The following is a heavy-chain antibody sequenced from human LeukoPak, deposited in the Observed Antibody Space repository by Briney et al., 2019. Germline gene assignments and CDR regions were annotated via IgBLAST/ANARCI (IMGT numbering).Heavy chain of an antibody. CDR3: ARAIVVVPAAIPYYGMDV. J-gene: IGHJ6*02. CDR1: GGTFSSYA. V-gene: IGHV1-69*04. D-gene: IGHD2-2*01. Sequence: SVKVSCKASGGTFSSYAIGWVRQAPGQGLEWMGRIIPIFGIANYAQKFQGRVTITADKSTSTAYMELSSLRSEDTAVYYCARAIVVVPAAIPYYGMDVWGQGTTVTVSS. CDR2: IIPIFGIA.